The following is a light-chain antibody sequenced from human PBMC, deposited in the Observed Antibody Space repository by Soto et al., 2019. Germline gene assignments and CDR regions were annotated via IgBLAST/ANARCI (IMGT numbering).Light chain of an antibody. Sequence: EIVLTQSPATLSLSPGERATLSCRASQSVSSYLAWYQQKPGQAPRLLIYDASNRATGIRARFSGSGSGTDFTLTISSLEPEDFAVYYCQQRSNWFTFGGGTKVEIK. CDR3: QQRSNWFT. CDR1: QSVSSY. CDR2: DAS. V-gene: IGKV3-11*01. J-gene: IGKJ4*01.